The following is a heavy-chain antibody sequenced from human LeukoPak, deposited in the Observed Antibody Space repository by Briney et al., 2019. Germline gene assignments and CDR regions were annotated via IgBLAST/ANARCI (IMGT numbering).Heavy chain of an antibody. J-gene: IGHJ6*02. V-gene: IGHV1-2*02. CDR3: ASEGAAAIFYYGMDV. D-gene: IGHD2-2*02. CDR2: INPNSGGT. CDR1: GYTFTGYY. Sequence: ASVKVSFKASGYTFTGYYMHWVRQAPGQGLGWMGWINPNSGGTNYAQKFQGRVTMTRDTSISTAYMELSRLRSDDTAVYYCASEGAAAIFYYGMDVWGQGTTVTVSS.